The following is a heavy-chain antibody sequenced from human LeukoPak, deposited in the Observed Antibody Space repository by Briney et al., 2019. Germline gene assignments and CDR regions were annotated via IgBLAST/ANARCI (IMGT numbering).Heavy chain of an antibody. Sequence: ASVKVSCKASGYTFTGYYMHWVRQAPGQGLEWMGWINPNSGGTNYAQKFQGRVTMTRDTSISTAYMELSRLRSDDTAVYYCARAYYDILTGYRSYYMDVWGKGTTVTISS. CDR2: INPNSGGT. CDR1: GYTFTGYY. D-gene: IGHD3-9*01. V-gene: IGHV1-2*02. CDR3: ARAYYDILTGYRSYYMDV. J-gene: IGHJ6*03.